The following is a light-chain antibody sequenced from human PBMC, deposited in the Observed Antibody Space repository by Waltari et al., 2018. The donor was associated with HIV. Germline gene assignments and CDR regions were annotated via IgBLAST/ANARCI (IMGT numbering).Light chain of an antibody. Sequence: IVMTQSPDSLTVYLGDRATINYQSSPSVFFGSNNKNYLAWYQQKPGQPPKLLFYWASTRESGVPDRFSVSGSGTDFTLTISSLRTEDVAVYYCQQYYSSPLTFGGGTKVEI. CDR1: PSVFFGSNNKNY. V-gene: IGKV4-1*01. J-gene: IGKJ4*01. CDR2: WAS. CDR3: QQYYSSPLT.